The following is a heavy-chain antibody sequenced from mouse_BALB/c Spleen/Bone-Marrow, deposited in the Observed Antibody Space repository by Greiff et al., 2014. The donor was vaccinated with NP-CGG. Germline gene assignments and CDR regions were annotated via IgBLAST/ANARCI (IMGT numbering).Heavy chain of an antibody. CDR1: GFNIKDTY. CDR3: TRPSFYYGSSYWYFDV. D-gene: IGHD1-1*01. J-gene: IGHJ1*01. Sequence: VQLKQSGSELVKPEASVKLSCAASGFNIKDTYMHWVKQRPEQGLEWIGRIDPANGDTKYDPKFQGKATITADTSSNTAYLQLSSLTSEDTAVYYCTRPSFYYGSSYWYFDVWGAGTTVTVSS. CDR2: IDPANGDT. V-gene: IGHV14-3*02.